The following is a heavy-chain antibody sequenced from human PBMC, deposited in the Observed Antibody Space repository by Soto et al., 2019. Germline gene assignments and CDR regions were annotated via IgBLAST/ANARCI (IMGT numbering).Heavy chain of an antibody. CDR3: AKKLGPVDGRKEPLDY. CDR2: ISGNSANT. D-gene: IGHD1-26*01. CDR1: GFTFNTYV. J-gene: IGHJ4*02. V-gene: IGHV3-23*01. Sequence: GGSLRLSCAASGFTFNTYVMRWVRQAPGKGLEWVSEISGNSANTYYADSVKGGFTISRDNSKNTLYLQMNSLRADNTAVYYCAKKLGPVDGRKEPLDYWGQGTLVTVSS.